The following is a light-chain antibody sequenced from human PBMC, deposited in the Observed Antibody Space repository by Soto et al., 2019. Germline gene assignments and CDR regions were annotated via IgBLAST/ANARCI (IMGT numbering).Light chain of an antibody. CDR1: QSVSSN. J-gene: IGKJ2*01. CDR3: QHYNNWPSMYT. Sequence: EIVMTQSPATLSVSPGERATLSCRASQSVSSNLAWYQQKPGQAPRLLIYGASTMATGIPARFRGSGSGTETHLTISSRQSEDVAVYSCQHYNNWPSMYTFGQGTKLEIK. CDR2: GAS. V-gene: IGKV3-15*01.